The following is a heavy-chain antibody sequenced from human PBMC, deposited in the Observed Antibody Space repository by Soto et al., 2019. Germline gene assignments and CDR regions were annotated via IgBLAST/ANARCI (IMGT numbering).Heavy chain of an antibody. CDR1: GYTFTGYY. CDR3: ARPPGYISDWYYFDL. D-gene: IGHD6-19*01. CDR2: ISPKSGGT. V-gene: IGHV1-2*02. Sequence: ASVKVSCKASGYTFTGYYMHWVRQAPGQGFEWMGRISPKSGGTNYAQKFQGRVTMTWDTSPNTAYMELSSLISEDTAVYYCARPPGYISDWYYFDLWGQGTLVTVSS. J-gene: IGHJ4*02.